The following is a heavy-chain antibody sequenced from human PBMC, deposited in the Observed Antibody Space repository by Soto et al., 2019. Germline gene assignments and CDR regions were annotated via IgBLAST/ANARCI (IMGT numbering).Heavy chain of an antibody. CDR3: ASSRLTYYILAGYSRYYYGMDV. J-gene: IGHJ6*02. CDR2: MNPNSGNT. V-gene: IGHV1-8*01. CDR1: YL. Sequence: YLGNRLRHETTKGREWMGWMNPNSGNTGYAQKFLGRVIMTRNTSISTAYMELSSLRSEDTAVYYCASSRLTYYILAGYSRYYYGMDVWGQGTTVTVSS. D-gene: IGHD3-9*01.